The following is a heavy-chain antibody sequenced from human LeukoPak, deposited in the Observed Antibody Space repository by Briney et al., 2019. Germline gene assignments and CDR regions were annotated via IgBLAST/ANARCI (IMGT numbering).Heavy chain of an antibody. J-gene: IGHJ4*02. Sequence: GESLKISCQGSGYRFTSYWIGWVGQMPGKGLEWMGIIYPGDSDTRYSPSFQGQVTISADKSISTAYLQWSSLKASDTAMYYCARLRTGYSSSPFDYWGQGTLVTVSS. V-gene: IGHV5-51*01. CDR2: IYPGDSDT. CDR1: GYRFTSYW. D-gene: IGHD6-13*01. CDR3: ARLRTGYSSSPFDY.